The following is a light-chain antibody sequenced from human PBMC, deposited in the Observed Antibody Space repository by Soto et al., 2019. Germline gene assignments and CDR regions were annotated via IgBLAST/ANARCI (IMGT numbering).Light chain of an antibody. CDR2: AAS. CDR1: QSISSY. CDR3: QQSYSTPYT. J-gene: IGKJ2*01. Sequence: DIQMTQSPSSLSASVGDRVTITCRASQSISSYLNWYQQKPGKAPKLLIYAASSLQSGVPSRFSGSGSGTDFTLTSSSLQPEDFATYYCQQSYSTPYTFGQGTKLAIK. V-gene: IGKV1-39*01.